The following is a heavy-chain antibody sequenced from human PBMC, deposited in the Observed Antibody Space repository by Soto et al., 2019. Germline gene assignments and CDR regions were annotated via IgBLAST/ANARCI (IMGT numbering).Heavy chain of an antibody. Sequence: YARRIRQPPGKGLEWIGYIYYSGSTNYHPSLKSRVTISVDTSRNNFSLKLSSVTAADTAVYYCARLGLLRFPYYYYYYMDVWGKGTTVT. CDR2: IYYSGST. J-gene: IGHJ6*03. CDR3: ARLGLLRFPYYYYYYMDV. CDR1: Y. D-gene: IGHD3-3*01. V-gene: IGHV4-59*08.